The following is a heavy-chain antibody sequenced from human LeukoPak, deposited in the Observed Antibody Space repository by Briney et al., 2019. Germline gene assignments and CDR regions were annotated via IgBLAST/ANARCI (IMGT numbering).Heavy chain of an antibody. J-gene: IGHJ4*02. CDR3: ARGKAAKAARPLFDY. CDR2: ISHSGST. CDR1: GGSFSGYY. Sequence: SETLSLTCAVYGGSFSGYYWSWIRQPPGKGLEWIGEISHSGSTNYNPSLKSRVTISVDTSKNQFSLKLSSVTAADTAVYYCARGKAAKAARPLFDYWGQGTLVTVSS. V-gene: IGHV4-34*01. D-gene: IGHD6-6*01.